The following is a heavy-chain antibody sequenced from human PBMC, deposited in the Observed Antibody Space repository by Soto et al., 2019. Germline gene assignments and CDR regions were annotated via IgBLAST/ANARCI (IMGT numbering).Heavy chain of an antibody. V-gene: IGHV3-11*01. Sequence: GGSLRLSCAASGFTFSDYYMSWIRQAPGKGLEWVSYISSSGSTIYYADSVKGRFTISRDNAKNSLYLQMNSLRAEDTAVYYCERDKYTYDSTDAFDIWGQGTMVTVSS. J-gene: IGHJ3*02. CDR2: ISSSGSTI. D-gene: IGHD3-3*01. CDR3: ERDKYTYDSTDAFDI. CDR1: GFTFSDYY.